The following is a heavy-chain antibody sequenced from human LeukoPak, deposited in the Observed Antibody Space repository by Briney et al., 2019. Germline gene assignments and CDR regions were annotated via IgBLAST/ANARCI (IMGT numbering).Heavy chain of an antibody. CDR3: ARAEMATITAFDY. CDR2: IYPGDSDT. V-gene: IGHV5-51*01. J-gene: IGHJ4*02. CDR1: GYSFASYW. Sequence: GESLKISCKGSGYSFASYWIGWVRQMPGKGLEWMGIIYPGDSDTRYSPSFQGQVTISADKSISTAYLQWSSLKASDTAMCYCARAEMATITAFDYWGQGTLVTVSS. D-gene: IGHD5-24*01.